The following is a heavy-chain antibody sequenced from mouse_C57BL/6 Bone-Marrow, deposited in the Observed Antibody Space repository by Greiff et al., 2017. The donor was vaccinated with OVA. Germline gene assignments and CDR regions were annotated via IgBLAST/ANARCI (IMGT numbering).Heavy chain of an antibody. CDR3: ALYDYDSWFAY. CDR2: IYPGDGDT. Sequence: VKLQESGAELVKPGASVKISCKASGYAFSSYWMNWVKQRPGKGLEWIGQIYPGDGDTNYNGKFKGKATLTADKSSSTAYMQLSSLTSEDSAVYFCALYDYDSWFAYWGQGTLVTVSA. D-gene: IGHD2-4*01. J-gene: IGHJ3*01. CDR1: GYAFSSYW. V-gene: IGHV1-80*01.